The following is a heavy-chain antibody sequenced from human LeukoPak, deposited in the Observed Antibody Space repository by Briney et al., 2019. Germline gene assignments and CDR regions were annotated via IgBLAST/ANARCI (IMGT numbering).Heavy chain of an antibody. CDR3: ARVAAEFYLRYSSGWYDY. CDR1: GYTFTSYY. Sequence: ASVKVSCKASGYTFTSYYMHWVRQAPGQGLEWMGIINPSGGSTSYAQKFQGRVTMTRDTSTSTVYMELSSLRSEDTAVYYCARVAAEFYLRYSSGWYDYWGQGTLVTVSS. D-gene: IGHD6-19*01. CDR2: INPSGGST. J-gene: IGHJ4*02. V-gene: IGHV1-46*01.